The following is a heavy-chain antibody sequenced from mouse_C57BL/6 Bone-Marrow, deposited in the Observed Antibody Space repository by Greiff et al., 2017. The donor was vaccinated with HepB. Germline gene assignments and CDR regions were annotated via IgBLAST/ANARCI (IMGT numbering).Heavy chain of an antibody. CDR2: IDPENGDT. Sequence: VQLQQSGAELVRPGASVKLSCTASGFNIKDDYMYWVKQRPEQGLEWIGWIDPENGDTEYASKFQGKATITADTSSNTAYLQLSSLTSEDTAVYYCTVITTVVGAYWGQGTLVTVSA. CDR3: TVITTVVGAY. J-gene: IGHJ3*01. D-gene: IGHD1-1*01. V-gene: IGHV14-4*01. CDR1: GFNIKDDY.